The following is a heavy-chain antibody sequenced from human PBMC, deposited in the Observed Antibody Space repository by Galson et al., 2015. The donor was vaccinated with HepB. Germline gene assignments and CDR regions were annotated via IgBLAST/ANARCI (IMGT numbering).Heavy chain of an antibody. CDR1: GFTFSSYA. J-gene: IGHJ3*02. CDR2: ISGSGGST. V-gene: IGHV3-23*01. D-gene: IGHD3-22*01. CDR3: AKDEDYYDSSGPSAFDI. Sequence: LRLSCAASGFTFSSYAMSWVRQAPGKGLEWVSAISGSGGSTYYADSVKGRFTISRDNSKNTLYLQMNSLRAEDTAAYYCAKDEDYYDSSGPSAFDIWGQGTMVTVSS.